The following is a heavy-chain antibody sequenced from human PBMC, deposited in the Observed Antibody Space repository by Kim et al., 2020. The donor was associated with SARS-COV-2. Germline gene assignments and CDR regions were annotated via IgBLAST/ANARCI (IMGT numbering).Heavy chain of an antibody. CDR3: ARDDIVVVVAFNYYGMDV. CDR1: GFTFSSYG. J-gene: IGHJ6*02. V-gene: IGHV3-33*05. D-gene: IGHD2-15*01. CDR2: ISYDGSNK. Sequence: GGSLRLSCAASGFTFSSYGMHWVRQAPGKGLEWVAVISYDGSNKYYADSVKGRFTISRDNSKNTLYLQMNSLRAEDTAVYYCARDDIVVVVAFNYYGMDVWGQGTTVTVSS.